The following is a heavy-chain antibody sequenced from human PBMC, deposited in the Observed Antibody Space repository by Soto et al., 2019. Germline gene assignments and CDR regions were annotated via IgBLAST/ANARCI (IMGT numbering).Heavy chain of an antibody. CDR3: ATGPSTGSADY. V-gene: IGHV3-23*01. Sequence: EVQLSESGGDLVLPGGSLRLSCAASGFTFSHSAMTWVRQAPGKGLEWVSTIDMSGGDTYYADSVRGRFTISRDNSKHSLYLVMTSLRVEDTAVYYCATGPSTGSADYWGQGTLVTVSS. D-gene: IGHD3-9*01. CDR2: IDMSGGDT. J-gene: IGHJ4*02. CDR1: GFTFSHSA.